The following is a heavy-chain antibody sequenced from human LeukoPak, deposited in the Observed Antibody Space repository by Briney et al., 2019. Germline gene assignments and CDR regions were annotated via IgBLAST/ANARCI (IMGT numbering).Heavy chain of an antibody. J-gene: IGHJ4*02. CDR3: ARGGDYYDSSGYYELDY. CDR2: INHSGST. V-gene: IGHV4-34*01. Sequence: SETLSLTCAVYGGSFSGYYWSWIRQPPGKGLEWIGEINHSGSTNYNPSLKSRVTISVDTSKNQFSLKLSSVTGADTAVYYCARGGDYYDSSGYYELDYWGQGTLVTVSS. D-gene: IGHD3-22*01. CDR1: GGSFSGYY.